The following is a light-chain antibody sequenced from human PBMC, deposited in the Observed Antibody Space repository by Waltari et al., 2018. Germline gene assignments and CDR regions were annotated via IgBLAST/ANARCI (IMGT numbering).Light chain of an antibody. Sequence: EIVMTQSPATLSVSPGERATLSCRAGQSVSSNLAWYQQKPGQAPRLLIYGASTRATGIPARFSGSGSGTEFTLTISSLQSEDFAVYYCQQYNNWPPLFGGGTKVEIK. V-gene: IGKV3-15*01. CDR2: GAS. J-gene: IGKJ4*01. CDR1: QSVSSN. CDR3: QQYNNWPPL.